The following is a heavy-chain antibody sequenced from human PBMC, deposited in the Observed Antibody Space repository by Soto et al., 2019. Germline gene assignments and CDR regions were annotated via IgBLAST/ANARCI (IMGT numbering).Heavy chain of an antibody. CDR3: ARSSGYYMDA. D-gene: IGHD3-22*01. J-gene: IGHJ6*03. CDR1: GGSISSYY. V-gene: IGHV4-59*08. CDR2: IYYSGST. Sequence: SETLSLTCTVSGGSISSYYWIWIRQPPGKGLEWIGYIYYSGSTNYNPSLKSRVTISVDTSKNQFSLKLSSVTAADTAVYSCARSSGYYMDAWGKGTTVTVSS.